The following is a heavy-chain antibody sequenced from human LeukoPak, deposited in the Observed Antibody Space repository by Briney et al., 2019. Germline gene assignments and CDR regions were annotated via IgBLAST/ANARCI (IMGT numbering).Heavy chain of an antibody. CDR2: TYYRSKWYY. CDR1: GDSVSGQNVA. J-gene: IGHJ5*02. Sequence: SQTLSLTCDISGDSVSGQNVAWNWIRQSPSRGLEWLGRTYYRSKWYYFYALSVKSRITIVADTSKNQFSLHLNSVTPEDTAVYYCVRTLYDSSSPYNWFDPWGQGTLVTVSS. V-gene: IGHV6-1*01. CDR3: VRTLYDSSSPYNWFDP. D-gene: IGHD2-2*01.